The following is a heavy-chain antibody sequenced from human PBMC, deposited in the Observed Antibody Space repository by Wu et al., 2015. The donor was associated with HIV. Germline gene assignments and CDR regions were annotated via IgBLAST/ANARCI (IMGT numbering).Heavy chain of an antibody. CDR3: ARGGAAARNYYFDY. V-gene: IGHV1-2*02. J-gene: IGHJ4*02. Sequence: QVQLVQSGAEVKKPGASVKVSCKASGYTFTGYYIHWVRQAPGQGLEWMGEINPNSGGTNCAQKFQGRVTMTRDTSISTAYMELTRLRSDDTAVYYCARGGAAARNYYFDYWGQGTLVTVSS. CDR1: GYTFTGYY. D-gene: IGHD6-25*01. CDR2: INPNSGGT.